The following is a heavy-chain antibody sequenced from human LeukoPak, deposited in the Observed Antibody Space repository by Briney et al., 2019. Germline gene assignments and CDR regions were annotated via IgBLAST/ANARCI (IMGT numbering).Heavy chain of an antibody. J-gene: IGHJ4*02. CDR2: ISSSSSYI. CDR1: GFTFSSYS. Sequence: GGSLRLSCAASGFTFSSYSMNWVRQAPGKGLEWVSSISSSSSYIYYADSVKGRFTISRDNAKNSLYLQMNSLRAEDTAVYYCARYEDTAMVFSYWGQGTLVTVSS. D-gene: IGHD5-18*01. CDR3: ARYEDTAMVFSY. V-gene: IGHV3-21*01.